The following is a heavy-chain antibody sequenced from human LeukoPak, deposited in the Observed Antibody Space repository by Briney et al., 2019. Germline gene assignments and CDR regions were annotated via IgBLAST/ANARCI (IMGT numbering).Heavy chain of an antibody. V-gene: IGHV4-34*01. Sequence: PSETLSLTCAVYGGSFSGHYWTWIRQPPGRGREWIGEINHSGSTNYNPSLKSRVTISVDTSKNQFSLKVSSVTAADTAVYYCARVKDPGGYYYYYYMDIWGKGNTVTVSS. CDR3: ARVKDPGGYYYYYYMDI. CDR1: GGSFSGHY. D-gene: IGHD3-16*01. CDR2: INHSGST. J-gene: IGHJ6*03.